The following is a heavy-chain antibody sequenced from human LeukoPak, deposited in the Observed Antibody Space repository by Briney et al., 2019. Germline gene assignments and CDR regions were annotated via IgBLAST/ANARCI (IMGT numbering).Heavy chain of an antibody. CDR1: GFTFSTSC. CDR2: IKRDGKDK. D-gene: IGHD3-22*01. CDR3: AKGRYYDSSGYPIDY. J-gene: IGHJ4*02. Sequence: GGSLRLSCEASGFTFSTSCMSWVRQAPGKGLEWVANIKRDGKDKFYMDSVKGRFTISRDTSKNTLYLQMNSLRAEDTAVYYCAKGRYYDSSGYPIDYWGQGTLVTVSS. V-gene: IGHV3-7*01.